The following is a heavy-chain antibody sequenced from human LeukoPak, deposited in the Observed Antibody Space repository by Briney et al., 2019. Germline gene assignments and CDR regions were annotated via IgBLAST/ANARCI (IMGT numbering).Heavy chain of an antibody. CDR2: IYTSGST. CDR1: GGSISSGSYY. Sequence: SQTLSLTCTVSGGSISSGSYYWSWIRQPAGKGLEWIGRIYTSGSTNYNPSLKSRVTISVDTSKNQFSLKLSSVTAADTAVYYCARELPHYYYDSSGYFDYWDQGTLVTVSS. J-gene: IGHJ4*02. CDR3: ARELPHYYYDSSGYFDY. D-gene: IGHD3-22*01. V-gene: IGHV4-61*02.